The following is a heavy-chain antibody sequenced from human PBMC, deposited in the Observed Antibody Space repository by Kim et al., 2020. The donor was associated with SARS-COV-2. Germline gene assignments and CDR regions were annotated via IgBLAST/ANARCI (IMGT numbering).Heavy chain of an antibody. CDR2: IYYSGST. Sequence: SETLSLTCTVSGGSISSSSYYWGWIRQPPGKGLEWIGSIYYSGSTYYNPSLKSRVTISVDTSKNQFSLKLSSVTAADTAVYYCAREKLLNDAFDIWGQGT. D-gene: IGHD1-26*01. CDR1: GGSISSSSYY. V-gene: IGHV4-39*07. CDR3: AREKLLNDAFDI. J-gene: IGHJ3*02.